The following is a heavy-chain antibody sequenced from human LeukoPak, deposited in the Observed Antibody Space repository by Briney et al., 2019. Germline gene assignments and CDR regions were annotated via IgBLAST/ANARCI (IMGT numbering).Heavy chain of an antibody. CDR1: GYTFTSYY. CDR2: INPSGGST. CDR3: ARADLDIVVVPAASDYYYGMDV. V-gene: IGHV1-46*01. J-gene: IGHJ6*04. D-gene: IGHD2-2*01. Sequence: ASVKVSCKASGYTFTSYYMHWVRQAPGQGLEWMGIINPSGGSTSYAQKFQGRVTMTRDTSTSTVYMELSSLRSEDTAVYYCARADLDIVVVPAASDYYYGMDVWGKGTTVTVSS.